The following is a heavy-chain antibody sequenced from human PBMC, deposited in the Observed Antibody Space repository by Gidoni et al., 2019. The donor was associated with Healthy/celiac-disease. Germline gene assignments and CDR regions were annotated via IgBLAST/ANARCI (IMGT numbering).Heavy chain of an antibody. Sequence: QVPLQQWGAGLLKPSETLSLTCAVYCGSFSGYYGSWIRHPPGKGLELIGEINHRGSTHYNPSFKSGVTISVYTSKNQFSLKLSSVTAADTAVYYCARYHSGYEYNWFDPWGQGTLVTVSS. CDR3: ARYHSGYEYNWFDP. J-gene: IGHJ5*02. V-gene: IGHV4-34*01. CDR1: CGSFSGYY. D-gene: IGHD5-12*01. CDR2: INHRGST.